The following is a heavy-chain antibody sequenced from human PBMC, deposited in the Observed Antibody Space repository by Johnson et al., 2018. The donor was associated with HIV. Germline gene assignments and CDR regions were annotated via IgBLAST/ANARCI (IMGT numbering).Heavy chain of an antibody. CDR2: ISYDGSDK. V-gene: IGHV3-30*04. Sequence: VQLVESGGGVVQPGRSLRLSCAASGFTFSSYAMHWVRQAPAKGLQWVAVISYDGSDKDYADSVKGRFTISRDSSKNTLYLQMNSLRAEDTAVYYCAKGGSAVAVAFDIWGQGTMVTVSS. CDR1: GFTFSSYA. CDR3: AKGGSAVAVAFDI. D-gene: IGHD6-19*01. J-gene: IGHJ3*02.